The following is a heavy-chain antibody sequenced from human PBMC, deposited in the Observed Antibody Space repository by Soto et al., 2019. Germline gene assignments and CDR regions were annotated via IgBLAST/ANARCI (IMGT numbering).Heavy chain of an antibody. Sequence: QVQLVESGGGVVQPGRSLRLSCAASGFTFSSYGMHWVRQAPGKGLELVAVISYDGSNKYYADSVKGRFTISRDNSKNTLYLQMNSLRAEDTAVYYCATARCEYSGSYPSFWGQGTMVTVSS. D-gene: IGHD1-26*01. CDR1: GFTFSSYG. V-gene: IGHV3-30*03. CDR2: ISYDGSNK. J-gene: IGHJ3*01. CDR3: ATARCEYSGSYPSF.